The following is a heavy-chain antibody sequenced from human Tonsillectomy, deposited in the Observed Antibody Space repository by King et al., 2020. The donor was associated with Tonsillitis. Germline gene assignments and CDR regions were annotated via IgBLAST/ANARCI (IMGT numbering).Heavy chain of an antibody. J-gene: IGHJ4*02. CDR3: VRQRRGSNFDY. CDR2: ISSSGNTI. D-gene: IGHD1-26*01. Sequence: QLVQSGGGLVKPGGSLRLSCAASGFTFSDYYMSWLRQAPGKGLEWLSYISSSGNTIYYADSVKGRFTISRDNAENSLYLQMNSLRAEDTAVYFCVRQRRGSNFDYWGQGTLVTVSS. CDR1: GFTFSDYY. V-gene: IGHV3-11*01.